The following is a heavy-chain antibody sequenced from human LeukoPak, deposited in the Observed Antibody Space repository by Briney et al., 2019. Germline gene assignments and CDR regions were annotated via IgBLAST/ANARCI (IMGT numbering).Heavy chain of an antibody. CDR1: GGSISSYY. D-gene: IGHD4-17*01. CDR2: IYTSGST. CDR3: ARDLGGTVTNNWFDP. Sequence: SETLSLTCTVSGGSISSYYWSWIRQPAGKGLEWIGRIYTSGSTNYNPSLKRRVTMSVDTSKNQFSLKLSSVTAADTAVYYCARDLGGTVTNNWFDPWGQGTLVTVSS. J-gene: IGHJ5*02. V-gene: IGHV4-4*07.